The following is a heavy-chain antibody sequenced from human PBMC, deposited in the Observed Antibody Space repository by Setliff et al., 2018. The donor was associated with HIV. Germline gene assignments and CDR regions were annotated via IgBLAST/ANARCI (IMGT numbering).Heavy chain of an antibody. CDR3: ARDPAVFGLYYYYYMDV. V-gene: IGHV1-46*03. Sequence: GASVKVSCKASGYTFISYGITWVRQAPGQGLEWMGIINPSGGSTSYAQKFQGRVTMTRDTSTSTVYMELSSLRSEDTAVYYCARDPAVFGLYYYYYMDVWGKGTTVTVSS. CDR1: GYTFISYG. J-gene: IGHJ6*03. D-gene: IGHD3-16*01. CDR2: INPSGGST.